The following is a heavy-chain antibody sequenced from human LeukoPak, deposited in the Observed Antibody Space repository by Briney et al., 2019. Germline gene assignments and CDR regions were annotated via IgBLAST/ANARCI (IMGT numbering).Heavy chain of an antibody. CDR1: GYTFTSYD. Sequence: ASVKVSCKASGYTFTSYDINWVRQATGQGLEWMGWMNPNSGNTGYAQKFQGRVTMTRNTSTSTAYMELSSLRSEDTAVYYCARGIRYYDFWSGYNNWFDPWGQGILVTVSS. CDR2: MNPNSGNT. V-gene: IGHV1-8*01. J-gene: IGHJ5*02. D-gene: IGHD3-3*01. CDR3: ARGIRYYDFWSGYNNWFDP.